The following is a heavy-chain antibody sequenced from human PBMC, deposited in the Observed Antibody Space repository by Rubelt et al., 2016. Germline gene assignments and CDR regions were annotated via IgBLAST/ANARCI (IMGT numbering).Heavy chain of an antibody. CDR3: ARIRLGMTTIGDDCEN. V-gene: IGHV2-70*01. Sequence: QVTLRESGPALVKPTQTLTLTCTFSGFSLSTSGMCVSWIRQLPGKALEWLALIDWDDDKYYSTSLKTRLTISKDTSKNQVVITMTDIDPVDTAAYYCARIRLGMTTIGDDCENWGQGTMVTVSS. J-gene: IGHJ3*02. D-gene: IGHD5-24*01. CDR1: GFSLSTSGMC. CDR2: IDWDDDK.